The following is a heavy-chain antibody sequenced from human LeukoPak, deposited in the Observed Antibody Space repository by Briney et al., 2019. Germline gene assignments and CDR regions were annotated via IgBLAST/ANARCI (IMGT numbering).Heavy chain of an antibody. CDR2: IYYSGST. V-gene: IGHV4-59*08. CDR1: GGSISSYY. Sequence: SETLSLTCTVSGGSISSYYWSWIRQPPGKGLEWIGYIYYSGSTNYNPSLRSRVTISVDTSKNQFSLNLSSVTAADTAVYYCAAYSSSLGPFFDYWGQGTLVTVSS. CDR3: AAYSSSLGPFFDY. J-gene: IGHJ4*02. D-gene: IGHD6-13*01.